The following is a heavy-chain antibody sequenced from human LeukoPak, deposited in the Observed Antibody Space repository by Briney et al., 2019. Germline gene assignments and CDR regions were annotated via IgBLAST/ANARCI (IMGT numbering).Heavy chain of an antibody. D-gene: IGHD3-22*01. J-gene: IGHJ6*03. Sequence: SGTLSLTCTVSGGSISSDYWSWIRQPPGKGLEWSGYIYYSGSTNYNPSLKSRVTISVDTSKNQFSMKLSSVTAADTAVYYCTREASSGPLFTYHMDVWGKGTTVTVSS. V-gene: IGHV4-59*01. CDR1: GGSISSDY. CDR3: TREASSGPLFTYHMDV. CDR2: IYYSGST.